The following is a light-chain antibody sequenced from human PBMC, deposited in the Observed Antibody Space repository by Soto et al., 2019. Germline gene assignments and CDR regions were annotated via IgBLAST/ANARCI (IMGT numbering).Light chain of an antibody. J-gene: IGLJ1*01. CDR1: NIGTKN. CDR3: QVWDSSTGV. Sequence: SYYLTQPLSVSVALGQTARITCGGNNIGTKNVHWYQQKPGQAPVLVIYRDSNRPSGIPERFSGSNSGNTATLTISRAQAGDEADYYCQVWDSSTGVFGTGTKVTVL. CDR2: RDS. V-gene: IGLV3-9*01.